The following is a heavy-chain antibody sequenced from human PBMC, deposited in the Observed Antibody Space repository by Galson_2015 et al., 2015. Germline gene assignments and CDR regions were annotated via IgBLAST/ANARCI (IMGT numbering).Heavy chain of an antibody. J-gene: IGHJ4*02. D-gene: IGHD3-9*01. CDR2: INTSGGST. CDR1: GYTFTSYY. V-gene: IGHV1-46*01. CDR3: ARSGTRIDWSYYFDY. Sequence: SVKVSCKASGYTFTSYYMNWVRQAPGQGLEWMGIINTSGGSTSYAQKFQGRVTMTRDTSTSTVYMELSSLRSEDTAVYYCARSGTRIDWSYYFDYWGQGTLVTVSS.